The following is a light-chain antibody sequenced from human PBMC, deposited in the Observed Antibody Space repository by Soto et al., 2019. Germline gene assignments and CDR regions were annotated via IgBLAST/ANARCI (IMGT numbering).Light chain of an antibody. CDR3: SSYTSSSTYV. CDR2: GVS. J-gene: IGLJ1*01. V-gene: IGLV2-14*01. Sequence: QSALTQPASVSGSPGQSIAISCTGTSSDIGGYNYVSWYQQHSGKAPKLMIFGVSSRPSGVSDRFSGSKSGNTASLTISGLQSEDEADYYCSSYTSSSTYVFGTGTKLTVL. CDR1: SSDIGGYNY.